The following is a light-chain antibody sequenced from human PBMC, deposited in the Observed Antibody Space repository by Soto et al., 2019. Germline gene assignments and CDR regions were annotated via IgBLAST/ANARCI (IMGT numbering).Light chain of an antibody. CDR1: SSNIGAGSA. J-gene: IGLJ1*01. CDR2: DDN. V-gene: IGLV1-40*01. CDR3: QSYDTRLSGYV. Sequence: QSVLTQPPSVSGAPGQRVTISCTGSSSNIGAGSAVHWYQQLPGTAPKLLMCDDNSRPSGVPDRFSASKSGTSASLAITGLQAEDEADYYCQSYDTRLSGYVFGSGTEVTVL.